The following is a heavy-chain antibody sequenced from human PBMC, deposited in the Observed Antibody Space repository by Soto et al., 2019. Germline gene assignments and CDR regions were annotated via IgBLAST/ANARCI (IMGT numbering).Heavy chain of an antibody. CDR1: GCTFTSYD. D-gene: IGHD2-15*01. V-gene: IGHV1-8*01. J-gene: IGHJ6*03. CDR2: MNPNSGNT. CDR3: ARDSIYCSGGSCYGYYYYYMDV. Sequence: ASVKVSCKASGCTFTSYDINWVRQATGQGLEWMGWMNPNSGNTGYAQKFQGRVTMTRNTSISTAYMELSSLRSEDTAVYYCARDSIYCSGGSCYGYYYYYMDVWGKGTTVTVSS.